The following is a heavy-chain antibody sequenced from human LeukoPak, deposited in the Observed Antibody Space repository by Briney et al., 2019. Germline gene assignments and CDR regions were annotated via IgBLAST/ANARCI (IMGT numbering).Heavy chain of an antibody. D-gene: IGHD2-15*01. V-gene: IGHV1-46*01. J-gene: IGHJ5*02. CDR2: INPSGGST. CDR1: GYTFTSYY. CDR3: ARESNCSGGSCYSDWFDP. Sequence: ASVKVSCKASGYTFTSYYMHWVRQAPGQGLEWMGIINPSGGSTSYAQKFQGRVTMTRDTSTSTVYMELSSLRSEDTAVCYCARESNCSGGSCYSDWFDPWGQGTLVTVSS.